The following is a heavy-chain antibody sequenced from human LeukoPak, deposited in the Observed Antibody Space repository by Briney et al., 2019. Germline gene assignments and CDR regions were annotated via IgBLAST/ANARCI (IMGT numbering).Heavy chain of an antibody. D-gene: IGHD1-26*01. Sequence: ASVKVSCKASGYTFTGYYMHWVRQAPGQGLEWMGWINPNSGGTNYAQKFQGRVTMTRDTSISTAYMELSRLRSDDTAVYYCAKDPLNPGEWELLQGYYFDYWGQGTLVTVSS. CDR2: INPNSGGT. CDR1: GYTFTGYY. CDR3: AKDPLNPGEWELLQGYYFDY. J-gene: IGHJ4*02. V-gene: IGHV1-2*02.